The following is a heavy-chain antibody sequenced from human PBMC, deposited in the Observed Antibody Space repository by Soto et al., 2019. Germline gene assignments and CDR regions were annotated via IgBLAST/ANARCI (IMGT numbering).Heavy chain of an antibody. V-gene: IGHV1-46*01. D-gene: IGHD1-1*01. CDR3: ARISNSLADY. J-gene: IGHJ4*02. Sequence: QVQLVQSGAEVKKPGASVKVSCKASGYTFTNYHIHWVRQAPGQGLEWMGIINPGRGSTTYAHKFQGRVTMTRDTSTSTVYMELDSLRSDDTAVYFCARISNSLADYWGQGTLVTVSS. CDR2: INPGRGST. CDR1: GYTFTNYH.